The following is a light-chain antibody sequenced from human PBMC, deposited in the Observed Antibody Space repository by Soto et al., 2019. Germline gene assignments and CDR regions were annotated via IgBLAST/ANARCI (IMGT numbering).Light chain of an antibody. CDR2: GAS. Sequence: DIVLTQSPGTLSLSPGERATLSCRASQSISNNLAWYQQKPGQAPRLLIYGASSRASGIPDRFRGSGSGTDFTLTISRLEPEDFAVYYCQQYANSHGTFGQGTKVDIK. CDR1: QSISNN. J-gene: IGKJ1*01. CDR3: QQYANSHGT. V-gene: IGKV3-20*01.